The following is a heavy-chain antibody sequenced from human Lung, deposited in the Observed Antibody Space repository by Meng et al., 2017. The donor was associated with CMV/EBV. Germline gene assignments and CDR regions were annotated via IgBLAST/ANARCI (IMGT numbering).Heavy chain of an antibody. CDR2: IDPKSGDT. CDR1: GYTFTGDY. CDR3: AREVSGYDDALDI. J-gene: IGHJ3*02. V-gene: IGHV1-2*02. Sequence: ASVKVSXKASGYTFTGDYLHWVRQAPGQGLEWMASIDPKSGDTKFAQKFQGRVTMTRDTSISTLYMQLSTLRSDDTAVYYCAREVSGYDDALDIWGQGTMVTVSS. D-gene: IGHD3-3*01.